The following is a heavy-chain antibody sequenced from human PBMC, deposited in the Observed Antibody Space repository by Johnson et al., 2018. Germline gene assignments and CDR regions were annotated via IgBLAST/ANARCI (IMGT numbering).Heavy chain of an antibody. V-gene: IGHV4-39*01. CDR2: IYYSGRT. J-gene: IGHJ6*02. CDR3: ARPNWGQPYYYGMDV. D-gene: IGHD7-27*01. CDR1: GGSISSSSFY. Sequence: QVQLQESGPGLVKPSETLSLTCTVSGGSISSSSFYWGWIRQPPGKGLEWIGSIYYSGRTAYTPSLKSRVTISVETPKNQFSLKLSSVTAADTAVYYCARPNWGQPYYYGMDVWGQGTTVTVSS.